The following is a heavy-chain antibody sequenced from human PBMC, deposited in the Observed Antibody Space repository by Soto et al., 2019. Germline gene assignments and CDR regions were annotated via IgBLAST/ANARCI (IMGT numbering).Heavy chain of an antibody. Sequence: PSETLSLTCTVSGDSIRSYYWSWTRQPPGKGLEWIGYISYTGSTHYNPSLKSRVTISADTSKNQFSLKLSSVTTADTALYYCAREGVAAPYYYYGMDVWGQGSTVTVSS. D-gene: IGHD2-15*01. V-gene: IGHV4-59*01. CDR3: AREGVAAPYYYYGMDV. CDR1: GDSIRSYY. CDR2: ISYTGST. J-gene: IGHJ6*02.